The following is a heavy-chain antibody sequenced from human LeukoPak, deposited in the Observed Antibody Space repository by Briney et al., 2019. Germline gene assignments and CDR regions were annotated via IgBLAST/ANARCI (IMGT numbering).Heavy chain of an antibody. CDR3: ARVLTMVRGVLIHNWFDP. J-gene: IGHJ5*02. D-gene: IGHD3-10*01. V-gene: IGHV3-7*01. CDR1: GFTFSSYW. Sequence: RTGGSLRLSCAASGFTFSSYWMSGVRQAPGKGLEWVANIKRDGSEKHYVDSVKGRFTISRDNAKNSLYLQMNSLRAEDTAVYYCARVLTMVRGVLIHNWFDPWGQGTLVTVSS. CDR2: IKRDGSEK.